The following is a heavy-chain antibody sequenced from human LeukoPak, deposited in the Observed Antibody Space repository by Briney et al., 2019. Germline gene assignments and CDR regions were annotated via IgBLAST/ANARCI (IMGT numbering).Heavy chain of an antibody. CDR1: GGSVSSDNYY. J-gene: IGHJ4*02. D-gene: IGHD6-19*01. V-gene: IGHV4-61*01. CDR3: AKGGHSSGWYHDY. CDR2: IYYSGST. Sequence: PSETLSLTRTVSGGSVSSDNYYWSWIRQPPGRGLEWIGYIYYSGSTNYNPSLKSRVTISVDTSKNQFSLKLSSVTAADTAVYYCAKGGHSSGWYHDYWGQGTLVTVSS.